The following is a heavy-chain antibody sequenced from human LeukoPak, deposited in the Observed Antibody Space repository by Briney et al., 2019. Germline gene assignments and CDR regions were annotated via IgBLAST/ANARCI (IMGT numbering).Heavy chain of an antibody. CDR1: GFTFDDYG. J-gene: IGHJ6*04. Sequence: GGSLRLSCAASGFTFDDYGMSWVRQARGKGLEWVSGINWNGGSTGYADSVKGRFTISRDNAKNSLYLQMNSLRAADTAVYYCAELGITMIGGVWGKGTTVTISS. V-gene: IGHV3-20*04. CDR3: AELGITMIGGV. D-gene: IGHD3-10*02. CDR2: INWNGGST.